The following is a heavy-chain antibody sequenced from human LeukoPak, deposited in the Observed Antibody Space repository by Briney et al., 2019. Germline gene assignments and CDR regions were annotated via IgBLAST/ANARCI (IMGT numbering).Heavy chain of an antibody. D-gene: IGHD6-13*01. Sequence: ASVKVSRKASGYTFTSYGISWVRQAPGQGLEWMGWISAYNGNTNYAQKLQGRVTMTTDTSTSTAYMELWSLRSDDTAVYYCARVLGAAAGTALVRGMDVWGQGTTVTVSS. CDR3: ARVLGAAAGTALVRGMDV. CDR1: GYTFTSYG. CDR2: ISAYNGNT. V-gene: IGHV1-18*01. J-gene: IGHJ6*02.